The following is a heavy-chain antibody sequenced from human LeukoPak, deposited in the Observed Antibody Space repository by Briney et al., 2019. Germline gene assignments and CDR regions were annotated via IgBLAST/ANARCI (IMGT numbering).Heavy chain of an antibody. V-gene: IGHV4-39*02. J-gene: IGHJ6*03. D-gene: IGHD3-22*01. CDR3: SRLTHSYYSDTSGYYPYYYMDV. CDR1: AGSISSSDYY. Sequence: SETLSLTCTVSAGSISSSDYYWGWIRQSPGKGLEWIGRISYSGNTYYNPSLKSRVTISVDTSKNHFSLRLSSVTAADTAVYYCSRLTHSYYSDTSGYYPYYYMDVWGEGTTVAASS. CDR2: ISYSGNT.